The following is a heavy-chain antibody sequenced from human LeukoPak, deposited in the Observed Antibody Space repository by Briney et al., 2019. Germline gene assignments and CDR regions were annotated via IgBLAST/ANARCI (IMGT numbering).Heavy chain of an antibody. CDR2: IYYSGST. CDR1: GGSFSGYY. Sequence: PSETLSLTCGFYGGSFSGYYWSWIRQPPGKGLEWIGYIYYSGSTNYNPSLKSRVTISVDTSKNQFSLKLRSVTAADTAVYYCARVTGYVIEDNFDYWGQGTLVTVSS. CDR3: ARVTGYVIEDNFDY. V-gene: IGHV4-59*01. D-gene: IGHD2-15*01. J-gene: IGHJ4*02.